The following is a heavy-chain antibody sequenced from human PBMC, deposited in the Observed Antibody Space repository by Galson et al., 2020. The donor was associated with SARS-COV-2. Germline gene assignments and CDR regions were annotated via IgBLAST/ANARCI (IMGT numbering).Heavy chain of an antibody. CDR3: AKVGWEFGSAWFWFGP. J-gene: IGHJ5*02. CDR2: IRYDGSTT. D-gene: IGHD3-10*01. CDR1: GFTFNKNG. Sequence: GGSLRLSCAASGFTFNKNGMHWVRQAPGKGLEWVAFIRYDGSTTYYADSVKGQFTISRDNSKNTVYLQMNSLKGADTAVYYCAKVGWEFGSAWFWFGPWGQGTLVSVSP. V-gene: IGHV3-30*02.